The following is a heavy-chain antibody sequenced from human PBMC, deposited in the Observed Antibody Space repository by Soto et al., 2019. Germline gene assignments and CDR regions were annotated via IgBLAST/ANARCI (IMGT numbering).Heavy chain of an antibody. CDR1: GYSISSGYY. Sequence: SETLSLTCAVSGYSISSGYYWGWIRQPPGKGLEWIGSIYHSGSTYYNPSLKSRVTISVDTSKNQFSLKLSSVTAADTAVYYCAREGWRTSGWCFIWGQGTLVTVSS. D-gene: IGHD6-19*01. CDR3: AREGWRTSGWCFI. V-gene: IGHV4-38-2*02. J-gene: IGHJ4*02. CDR2: IYHSGST.